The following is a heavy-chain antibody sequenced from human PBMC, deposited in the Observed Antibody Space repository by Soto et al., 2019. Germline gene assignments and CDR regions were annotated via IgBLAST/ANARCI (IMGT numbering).Heavy chain of an antibody. J-gene: IGHJ6*02. CDR3: AKDHGAYYYYYGMDV. CDR1: GFTFSSYG. Sequence: QVQLVESGGGVVQPGRSLRLSCAASGFTFSSYGMHWVRQAPGKGLEWVAVISYDGSNKYYADSVKGRFTISRDNSKNTLYLQMNSLRAEDTAVYYCAKDHGAYYYYYGMDVWGQGTTVTGSS. CDR2: ISYDGSNK. V-gene: IGHV3-30*18. D-gene: IGHD1-26*01.